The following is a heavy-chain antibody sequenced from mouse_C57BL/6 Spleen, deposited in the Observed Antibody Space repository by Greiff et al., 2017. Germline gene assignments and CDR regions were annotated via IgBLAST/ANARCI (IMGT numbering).Heavy chain of an antibody. J-gene: IGHJ3*01. Sequence: VQLKQSGAELVRPGASVKLSCTASGFNIKDDYMHWVKQRPEQGLEWIGWIDPENGDTEYASKFQGKATITADTSSNTAYLQLSSLTSEDTAVYYCTDYYYGSRRAWFAYWGQGTLVTVSA. CDR3: TDYYYGSRRAWFAY. D-gene: IGHD1-1*01. V-gene: IGHV14-4*01. CDR1: GFNIKDDY. CDR2: IDPENGDT.